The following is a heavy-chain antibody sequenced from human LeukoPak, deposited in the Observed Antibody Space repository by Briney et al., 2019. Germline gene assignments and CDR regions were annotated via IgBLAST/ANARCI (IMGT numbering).Heavy chain of an antibody. CDR1: GGSISSSSYY. D-gene: IGHD3-10*01. CDR3: ARHDYGSGSYYPDY. V-gene: IGHV4-39*01. J-gene: IGHJ4*02. CDR2: IYFSGST. Sequence: SETLSLTCTVSGGSISSSSYYWGWIRQSPGKGLEWIGAIYFSGSTYHNPSLKSRVTLSVNTSKNQFSLNLRSVTAADTAVYYCARHDYGSGSYYPDYWGQGTLVTVSS.